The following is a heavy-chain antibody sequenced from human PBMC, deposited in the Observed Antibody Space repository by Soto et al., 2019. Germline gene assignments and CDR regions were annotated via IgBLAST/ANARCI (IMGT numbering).Heavy chain of an antibody. J-gene: IGHJ6*02. CDR3: ASDFSSGWYYYGIDV. V-gene: IGHV3-74*01. Sequence: GSLRLSCAASGFTFSKYWMHWVPPAPGKGLVWVSRINSDGSSTSYAVSVKGRFTISRDNAKNQLYLQMNSVRAEDTAVYYCASDFSSGWYYYGIDVWGQETTVTVSS. CDR1: GFTFSKYW. D-gene: IGHD6-19*01. CDR2: INSDGSST.